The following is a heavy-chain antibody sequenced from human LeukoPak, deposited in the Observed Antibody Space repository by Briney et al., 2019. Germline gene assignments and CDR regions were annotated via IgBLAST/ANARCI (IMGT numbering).Heavy chain of an antibody. CDR2: ISPNNGAT. D-gene: IGHD1-26*01. V-gene: IGHV1-2*02. CDR3: AREGSSGY. Sequence: GASVKVSCKDSGYTFTASNIHWVRQAPGQGLEWMGWISPNNGATTYAQNFQGRVIMTRDTSISTAYIELSRLTSDDTAVYFCAREGSSGYCGQGTLVTVSS. CDR1: GYTFTASN. J-gene: IGHJ4*02.